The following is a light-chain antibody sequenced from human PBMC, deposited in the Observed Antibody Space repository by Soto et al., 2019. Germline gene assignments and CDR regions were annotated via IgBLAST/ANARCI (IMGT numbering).Light chain of an antibody. Sequence: QSALTQPASVSGSPGQSITISCTGTSSDVGGYSFVSWYQQLPGKAPKLVIYDVNNRSSGVSNRFSGSKSGNTASLTISGLQTEDEADYYCNSYTSSSTYVFGTGTKLTVL. CDR1: SSDVGGYSF. J-gene: IGLJ1*01. V-gene: IGLV2-14*03. CDR2: DVN. CDR3: NSYTSSSTYV.